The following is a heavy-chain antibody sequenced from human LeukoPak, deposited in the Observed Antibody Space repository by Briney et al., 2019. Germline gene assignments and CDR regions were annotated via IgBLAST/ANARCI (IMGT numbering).Heavy chain of an antibody. Sequence: GESLKISCKGSGYSFTSYWIGWVRQMPGKGLEWMGIIYPGDSDTRHSPSFQGQVTISADKSISTAYLQWSSLKASDTAMYYCATWYALDYGSGSYSHWGQGTLVTVSS. J-gene: IGHJ4*02. V-gene: IGHV5-51*01. D-gene: IGHD3-10*01. CDR1: GYSFTSYW. CDR2: IYPGDSDT. CDR3: ATWYALDYGSGSYSH.